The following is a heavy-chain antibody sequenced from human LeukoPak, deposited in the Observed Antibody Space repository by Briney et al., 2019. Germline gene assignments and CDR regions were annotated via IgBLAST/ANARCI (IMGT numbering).Heavy chain of an antibody. V-gene: IGHV3-7*04. Sequence: PGGSLRLSCAASKFTFSSYWMSWVRQAPGKGLEWVAYMNQLGNEKNYVDSVKGRFTISRDNAKNSLYQQMNSLRAEDTAVYYCARGTYYYEFWGQGTLVTVSS. CDR2: MNQLGNEK. CDR3: ARGTYYYEF. CDR1: KFTFSSYW. J-gene: IGHJ4*02. D-gene: IGHD3/OR15-3a*01.